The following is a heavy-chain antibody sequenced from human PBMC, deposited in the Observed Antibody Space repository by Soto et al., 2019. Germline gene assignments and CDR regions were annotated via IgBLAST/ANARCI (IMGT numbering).Heavy chain of an antibody. D-gene: IGHD5-12*01. CDR3: AKSIVFTIGGAFDI. CDR2: ISYDGTNK. J-gene: IGHJ3*02. CDR1: GFTFNSYS. Sequence: GSLRLSCAASGFTFNSYSIYLFRHAPGKGLEWVAVISYDGTNKYYADSVKGRFTISRDKSQNTLFLQMNSLRTDDTAVYYCAKSIVFTIGGAFDIWGQGTLVTVSS. V-gene: IGHV3-30-3*01.